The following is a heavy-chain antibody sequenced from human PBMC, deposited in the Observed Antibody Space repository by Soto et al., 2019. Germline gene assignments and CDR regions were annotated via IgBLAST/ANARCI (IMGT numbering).Heavy chain of an antibody. Sequence: QVQLQESGPGLVKPSQTLSLTCTVSGGSISSGDYYWSWIRQSPGKGLEWIGHIYDRGSTYSNPSPNSRVFILVETSKNQLALNLNSVTAADTAVYYCARGLSGDKVDYWGRGTLVTVSS. CDR3: ARGLSGDKVDY. CDR1: GGSISSGDYY. V-gene: IGHV4-30-4*01. J-gene: IGHJ4*02. D-gene: IGHD7-27*01. CDR2: IYDRGST.